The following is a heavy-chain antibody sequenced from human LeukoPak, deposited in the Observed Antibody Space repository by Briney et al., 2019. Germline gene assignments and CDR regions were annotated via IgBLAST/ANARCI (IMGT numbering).Heavy chain of an antibody. Sequence: ASVKVSCKASGYTFTRYNVNWVRQAPGQGLEWMGWIDPDSGGTNFAQKFQGRVTMTRNTSISTAYMELSSLRSEDTAVYYCARGVYSSGWYNWFDPWGQGTLVTVSS. CDR1: GYTFTRYN. J-gene: IGHJ5*02. V-gene: IGHV1-8*02. CDR2: IDPDSGGT. D-gene: IGHD6-19*01. CDR3: ARGVYSSGWYNWFDP.